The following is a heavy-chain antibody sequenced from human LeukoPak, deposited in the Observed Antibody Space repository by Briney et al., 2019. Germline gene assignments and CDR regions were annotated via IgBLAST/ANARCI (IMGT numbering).Heavy chain of an antibody. Sequence: ASVKVSCKASGYTFTSYDINWVRQATGQGLEWMGWMNPNSGNTGYAQKFQGRVTMTRNTSISTAYMELSGLRSEDTAVYYCARGVIAAAGTCFDYWGQGTLVTVSS. V-gene: IGHV1-8*01. J-gene: IGHJ4*02. CDR2: MNPNSGNT. D-gene: IGHD6-13*01. CDR3: ARGVIAAAGTCFDY. CDR1: GYTFTSYD.